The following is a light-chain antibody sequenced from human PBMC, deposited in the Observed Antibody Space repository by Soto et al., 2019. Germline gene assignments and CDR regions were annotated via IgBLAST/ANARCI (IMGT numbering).Light chain of an antibody. CDR3: QQYGSSPWT. CDR2: DAS. CDR1: QRVRSSY. J-gene: IGKJ1*01. Sequence: IVLTQSPATLSLSPGERATLSCRASQRVRSSYLAWYQQKPGLAPRLLIYDASSRATGIPDRFSGSGSGTDFTLTISRLEPEDFAVYYCQQYGSSPWTFGQGTRVEVK. V-gene: IGKV3D-20*01.